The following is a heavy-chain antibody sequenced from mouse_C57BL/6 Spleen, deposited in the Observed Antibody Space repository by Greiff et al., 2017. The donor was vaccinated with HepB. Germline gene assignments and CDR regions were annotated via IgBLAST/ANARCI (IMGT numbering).Heavy chain of an antibody. Sequence: EVKVVESGGGLVKPGGSLKLSCAASGFTFSSYAMSWVRQTPEKRLEWVATISDGGSYTYYPDNVKGRFTISRDNAKNNLYLQMSHLKSEDTAMYYGARDLDGIRYYAMDYWGQGTSVTVSS. CDR3: ARDLDGIRYYAMDY. J-gene: IGHJ4*01. D-gene: IGHD1-1*01. V-gene: IGHV5-4*01. CDR2: ISDGGSYT. CDR1: GFTFSSYA.